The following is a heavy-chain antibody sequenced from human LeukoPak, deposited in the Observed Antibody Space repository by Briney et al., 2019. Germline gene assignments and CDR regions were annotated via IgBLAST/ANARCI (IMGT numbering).Heavy chain of an antibody. D-gene: IGHD5-18*01. CDR2: ISYDGSNK. CDR3: AREAAMGLDAFDI. CDR1: GFTFSSYA. J-gene: IGHJ3*02. V-gene: IGHV3-30*04. Sequence: PGGSLRLSCAASGFTFSSYAMHWVRQAPGKGLEWVAVISYDGSNKYYADSVKGRFTISRDNSKNTLYLQMNSLRAEDMAVYYCAREAAMGLDAFDIWGQGTMVTVSS.